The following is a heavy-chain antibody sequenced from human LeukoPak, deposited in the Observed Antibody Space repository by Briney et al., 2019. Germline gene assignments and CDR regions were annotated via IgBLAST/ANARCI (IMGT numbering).Heavy chain of an antibody. CDR3: ARFPTDSSSLFDY. CDR1: GYSFTNYC. D-gene: IGHD6-13*01. CDR2: IFPGDSDT. J-gene: IGHJ4*02. Sequence: GESLKISCKGSGYSFTNYCIGWVRQMPGKGLGWMGIIFPGDSDTRYSPSFQGQVTISVDKSINTAYLQWSSLKASDTAMYYCARFPTDSSSLFDYWGQGTLVTVSS. V-gene: IGHV5-51*01.